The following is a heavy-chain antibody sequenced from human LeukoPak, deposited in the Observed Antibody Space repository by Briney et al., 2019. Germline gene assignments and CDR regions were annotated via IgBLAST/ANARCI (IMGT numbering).Heavy chain of an antibody. V-gene: IGHV4-4*02. CDR2: IDHSGST. D-gene: IGHD3-3*01. CDR1: GGSIINSNW. Sequence: SETLSLTCAVSGGSIINSNWWSWVRQPPGKGLEWIGEIDHSGSTSHNPSLKSRVTISVDTSKNQFSLKLSSVTAADTAVYYCARLITIFGVVIRKGAFDIWGQGTMVTVSS. CDR3: ARLITIFGVVIRKGAFDI. J-gene: IGHJ3*02.